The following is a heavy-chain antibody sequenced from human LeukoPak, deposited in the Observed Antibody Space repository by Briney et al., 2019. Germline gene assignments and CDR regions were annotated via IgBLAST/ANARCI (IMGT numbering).Heavy chain of an antibody. V-gene: IGHV1-8*01. J-gene: IGHJ6*02. CDR3: ARAGVTSGGMDV. D-gene: IGHD3-10*01. CDR1: GYTFTSYD. Sequence: ASVKVSCKASGYTFTSYDINWVRQATGQGLEWMGWMNPNSGNTGYAQKFQGRVTMTRNTSISTAYMELSSLRSEDTAVYYCARAGVTSGGMDVWGQGTTVTVSS. CDR2: MNPNSGNT.